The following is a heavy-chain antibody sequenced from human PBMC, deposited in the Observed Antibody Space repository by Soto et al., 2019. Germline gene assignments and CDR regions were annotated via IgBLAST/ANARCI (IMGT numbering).Heavy chain of an antibody. CDR3: ARDLTEMHRGGPGLLDYGMDV. D-gene: IGHD1-26*01. CDR2: IYYSGST. J-gene: IGHJ6*02. CDR1: GGSISSYY. V-gene: IGHV4-59*01. Sequence: SETLSLTCTVSGGSISSYYWSWIRQPPGKGLEWIGYIYYSGSTNYNPSLKSRVTISVDTSKNQFSLKLSSVTAADTAVYYCARDLTEMHRGGPGLLDYGMDVWGQGTTVTVSS.